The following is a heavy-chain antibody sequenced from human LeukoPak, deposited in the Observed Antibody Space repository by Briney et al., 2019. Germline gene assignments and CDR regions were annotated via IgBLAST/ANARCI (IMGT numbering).Heavy chain of an antibody. D-gene: IGHD4-23*01. J-gene: IGHJ4*02. Sequence: AGGSLRLSCAASGFTFSSYEMNWVRQAPGKGLEWVSYISSSGSTIYYADPVKGRFTISRDNAKNSLYLQMNSLRAEDTAVYYCARWPAGGDYWGQGTLVTVSS. CDR3: ARWPAGGDY. CDR1: GFTFSSYE. V-gene: IGHV3-48*03. CDR2: ISSSGSTI.